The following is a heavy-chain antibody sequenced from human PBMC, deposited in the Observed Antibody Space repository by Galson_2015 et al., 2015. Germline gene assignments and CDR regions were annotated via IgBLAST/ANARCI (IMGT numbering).Heavy chain of an antibody. V-gene: IGHV1-18*01. CDR1: GYIFSHHS. D-gene: IGHD6-19*01. CDR3: ARDPSNTSGRWVYLDY. CDR2: ISNYNGDT. Sequence: SVKVSCKASGYIFSHHSITWVRRAPGQGLEWMGWISNYNGDTNYDQKFQGRDTMTTDTPTTTAYMELRSLTSDDTAVYYCARDPSNTSGRWVYLDYWGQGTLVTVSS. J-gene: IGHJ4*02.